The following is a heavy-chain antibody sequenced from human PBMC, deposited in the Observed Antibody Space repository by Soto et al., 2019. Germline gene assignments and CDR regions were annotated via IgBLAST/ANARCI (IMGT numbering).Heavy chain of an antibody. D-gene: IGHD2-2*01. Sequence: GGSLRLSCAASGFTFSSYAMSWVCQAPGKGLEWVSGISGSSGRTYYADSVEGRFTISRDNSKNTVYLQMNSLRAEDTAVYHCAKRWYCSSAGCNAFDNWGQGTQVTVSS. CDR3: AKRWYCSSAGCNAFDN. J-gene: IGHJ4*02. V-gene: IGHV3-23*01. CDR1: GFTFSSYA. CDR2: ISGSSGRT.